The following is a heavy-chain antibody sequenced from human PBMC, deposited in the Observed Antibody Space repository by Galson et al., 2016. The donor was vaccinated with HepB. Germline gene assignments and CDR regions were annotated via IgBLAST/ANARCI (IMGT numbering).Heavy chain of an antibody. Sequence: QSGAEVKKPGESLKISCKASGYTFSTYWIGWVRQMPGKGLEWMGVIYPSDSDTRYSLSFQGQVTISADKSISTAYLQWNSLKASDTAIYYCARDLTPILWGQGTLVTVSS. CDR2: IYPSDSDT. V-gene: IGHV5-51*01. J-gene: IGHJ4*02. CDR3: ARDLTPIL. CDR1: GYTFSTYW. D-gene: IGHD3-9*01.